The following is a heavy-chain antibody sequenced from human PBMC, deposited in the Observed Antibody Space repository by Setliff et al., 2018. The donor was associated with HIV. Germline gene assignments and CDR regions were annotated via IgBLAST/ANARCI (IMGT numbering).Heavy chain of an antibody. D-gene: IGHD3-10*01. V-gene: IGHV1-18*04. J-gene: IGHJ3*02. CDR2: SSAYNGNT. CDR1: GYTFTGYY. Sequence: ASVKVSCKASGYTFTGYYVHWVRQAPGQGLEWMGWSSAYNGNTNYAQKLQGRVTMTTDTSTSTAYMELRSLRSDDTAVYYCARDRAGDAFDIWGQGTMVTVSS. CDR3: ARDRAGDAFDI.